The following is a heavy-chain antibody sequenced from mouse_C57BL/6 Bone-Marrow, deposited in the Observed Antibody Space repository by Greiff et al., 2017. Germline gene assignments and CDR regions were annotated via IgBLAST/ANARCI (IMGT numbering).Heavy chain of an antibody. CDR1: GYTFTDYD. D-gene: IGHD1-2*01. V-gene: IGHV1-15*01. J-gene: IGHJ3*01. CDR2: IDPETGGT. CDR3: TGYYGTWFAY. Sequence: QVQLQQSGAELVRPGASVTLSCKASGYTFTDYDMHWVKQTPVHGLEWIGAIDPETGGTAYNQKFKGKAILTADKSSSTAYMELRSLTSEDSAVYYCTGYYGTWFAYWGQGTLVTVSA.